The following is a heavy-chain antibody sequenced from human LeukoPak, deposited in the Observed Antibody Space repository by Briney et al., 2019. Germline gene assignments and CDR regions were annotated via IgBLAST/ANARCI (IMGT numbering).Heavy chain of an antibody. J-gene: IGHJ4*02. CDR2: INHSGST. Sequence: SETLSLTCAVYGGSFSGYYWSWIRQTPGKGLEWIGEINHSGSTNYNPSLKSRVTISVDTSKNQFSLKLSSVTAADTAVYYCARAKIGPFDYWGQGTLVTVSS. V-gene: IGHV4-34*01. CDR3: ARAKIGPFDY. CDR1: GGSFSGYY.